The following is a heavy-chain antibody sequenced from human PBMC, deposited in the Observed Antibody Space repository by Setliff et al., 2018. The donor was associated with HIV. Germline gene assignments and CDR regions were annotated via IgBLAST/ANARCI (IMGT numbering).Heavy chain of an antibody. Sequence: SETLSLTCTVSGGSINSGIYYWTWIRQPAGKGLEWLGRIHIGGNTNYNPSLKIRVTMSVDTSKNQFSLNLNSVTAADTSIYYCATERWLYQNFDSWGQGTQVTVSS. V-gene: IGHV4-61*02. CDR3: ATERWLYQNFDS. D-gene: IGHD3-16*01. CDR1: GGSINSGIYY. J-gene: IGHJ4*02. CDR2: IHIGGNT.